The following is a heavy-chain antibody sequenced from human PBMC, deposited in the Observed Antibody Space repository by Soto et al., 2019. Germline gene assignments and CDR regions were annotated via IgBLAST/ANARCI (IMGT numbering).Heavy chain of an antibody. V-gene: IGHV3-48*01. D-gene: IGHD1-1*01. CDR2: ISSSSAKI. J-gene: IGHJ2*01. CDR3: FLFRRQDARRRYLPVAAFQLTRSSDL. Sequence: PGKGLEWVSYISSSSAKIQYADSVKGRFTISRDNAKNSLYLQMNSLRAEDTAVYYCFLFRRQDARRRYLPVAAFQLTRSSDL.